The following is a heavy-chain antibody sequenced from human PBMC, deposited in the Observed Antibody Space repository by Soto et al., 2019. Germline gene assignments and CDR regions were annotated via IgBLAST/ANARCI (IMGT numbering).Heavy chain of an antibody. CDR2: IYYSGST. D-gene: IGHD6-13*01. V-gene: IGHV4-39*01. CDR3: ARQLKPGYSSSWYSYYYYYGMDV. J-gene: IGHJ6*02. Sequence: SEPRSLTCTVSGGSISSSSYYWGWIRQPPGKGLEWIGSIYYSGSTYYNPSLKSRVTISVDTSKNQFSLKLSSVTAADTAVYYCARQLKPGYSSSWYSYYYYYGMDVWGQGTTVTVSS. CDR1: GGSISSSSYY.